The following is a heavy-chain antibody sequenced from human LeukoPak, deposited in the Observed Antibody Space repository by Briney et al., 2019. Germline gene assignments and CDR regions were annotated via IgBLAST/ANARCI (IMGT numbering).Heavy chain of an antibody. Sequence: ASVKVSCKASGGTFSSYAISWVRQAPGQGLEWMGRIIPIFGTANYAQKFQGRVTITADKSTSTAYMELSSLRSEDTAVYYCARDPIFGVVTPDYWGQGTLVTVSS. CDR1: GGTFSSYA. J-gene: IGHJ4*02. D-gene: IGHD3-3*01. CDR3: ARDPIFGVVTPDY. CDR2: IIPIFGTA. V-gene: IGHV1-69*06.